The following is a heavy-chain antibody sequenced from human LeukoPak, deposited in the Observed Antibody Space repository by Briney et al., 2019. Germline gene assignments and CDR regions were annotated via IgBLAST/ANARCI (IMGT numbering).Heavy chain of an antibody. V-gene: IGHV3-53*01. J-gene: IGHJ6*02. CDR3: ARDRRKDPYYYYGMDV. CDR2: IYSGGST. Sequence: GGSLRLSCAASGFTVSGNYMSWVRQAPGKGLEWVSVIYSGGSTYYADSVKGRFTISRDNSKNTLYLQMNSLRAEDTAVYYCARDRRKDPYYYYGMDVWGQGTTVTVSS. CDR1: GFTVSGNY.